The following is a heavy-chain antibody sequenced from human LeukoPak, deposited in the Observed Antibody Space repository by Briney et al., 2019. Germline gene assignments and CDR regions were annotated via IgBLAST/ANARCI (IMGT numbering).Heavy chain of an antibody. V-gene: IGHV3-21*01. Sequence: GGSLRLSCAASGFTFRSFSMNWVRQAPGKGLEWVSAIDSSTTRIYYANSVRGRFTISRDNAKNSLDLQMNSLRAEDTAGYYCVRGGTYCDSTCKGADYWGQGTLVAVSA. J-gene: IGHJ4*02. CDR2: IDSSTTRI. CDR3: VRGGTYCDSTCKGADY. D-gene: IGHD2/OR15-2a*01. CDR1: GFTFRSFS.